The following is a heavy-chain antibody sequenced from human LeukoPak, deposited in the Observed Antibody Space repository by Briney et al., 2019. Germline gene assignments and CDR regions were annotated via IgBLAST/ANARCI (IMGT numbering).Heavy chain of an antibody. Sequence: GGSLRLSCAASGFTFSDYYMSRIRQAPGKGLEWVSYISSSGSTIYYADSVKGRFTISRDNAKNSLYLQMNSLRAEDTAVYYCARDKVDYGGGYYYYYMDVWGKGTTVTVSS. CDR3: ARDKVDYGGGYYYYYMDV. J-gene: IGHJ6*03. V-gene: IGHV3-11*04. CDR2: ISSSGSTI. CDR1: GFTFSDYY. D-gene: IGHD4-23*01.